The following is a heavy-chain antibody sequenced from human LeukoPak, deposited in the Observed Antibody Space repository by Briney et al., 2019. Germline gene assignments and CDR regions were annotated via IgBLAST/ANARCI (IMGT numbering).Heavy chain of an antibody. V-gene: IGHV1-8*01. Sequence: AASVKVSCKASGYTFTSYDINWVRQATGQGLEWMGWMNPNSGNTGYAQKFQGRVTMTRNTSISTAYMELSSLRSEDTAVYYCARAPLGYCSSTSCPEGDWFDPWGQGTLVTVSS. D-gene: IGHD2-2*01. CDR2: MNPNSGNT. J-gene: IGHJ5*02. CDR3: ARAPLGYCSSTSCPEGDWFDP. CDR1: GYTFTSYD.